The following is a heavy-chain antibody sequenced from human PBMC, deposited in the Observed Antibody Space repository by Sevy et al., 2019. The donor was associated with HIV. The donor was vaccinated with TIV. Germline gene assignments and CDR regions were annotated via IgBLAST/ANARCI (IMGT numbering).Heavy chain of an antibody. J-gene: IGHJ4*02. Sequence: SETLSLTCTVSGGSISSYYWSWIRQPPGKGLEWIGYIYYSGSTKYNPSLKSRVTISVDTSKNQFSLKLSSVTAADTAAYCCARDLFYGDPTSWGQGTLVTVSS. D-gene: IGHD4-17*01. V-gene: IGHV4-59*01. CDR3: ARDLFYGDPTS. CDR1: GGSISSYY. CDR2: IYYSGST.